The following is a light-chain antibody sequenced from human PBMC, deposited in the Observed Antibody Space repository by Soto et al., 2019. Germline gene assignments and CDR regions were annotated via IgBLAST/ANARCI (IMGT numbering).Light chain of an antibody. V-gene: IGLV2-14*01. CDR2: EVT. Sequence: QSALTQPASVSGSPGQSIAISCTGTFSDVGGYDYFSWYQQHPDKAPKLMIYEVTKRPSGVSNRFSGSKSGNTASLTISGLQPEDEADYYCSSHTSGSTRVFGSGTKLTVL. CDR3: SSHTSGSTRV. CDR1: FSDVGGYDY. J-gene: IGLJ1*01.